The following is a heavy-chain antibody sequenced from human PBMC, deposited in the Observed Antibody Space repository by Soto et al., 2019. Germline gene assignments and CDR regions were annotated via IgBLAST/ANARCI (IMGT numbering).Heavy chain of an antibody. CDR3: ARGFRTVPFDY. CDR1: GYTFINYG. J-gene: IGHJ4*02. CDR2: ISAYNGVT. V-gene: IGHV1-18*01. Sequence: QVQLVQSGAELKKPGASVKVSCKASGYTFINYGIGWVRQAPGQGLEWMGWISAYNGVTHYPQKFQDRVIMTIDTYTSPAYMELRSLRSDDTAVYHCARGFRTVPFDYWGQGTLVTVSS. D-gene: IGHD2-2*01.